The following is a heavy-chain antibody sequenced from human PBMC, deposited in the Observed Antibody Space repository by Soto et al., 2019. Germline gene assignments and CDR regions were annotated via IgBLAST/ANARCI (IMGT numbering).Heavy chain of an antibody. V-gene: IGHV3-15*07. CDR2: IKSKTDGGTT. CDR3: ARTSAGGKYYYGMDV. CDR1: GFTFSNAW. J-gene: IGHJ6*02. D-gene: IGHD6-13*01. Sequence: PVGSLRLSCAAAGFTFSNAWMNWVRQAPGKGLEWVGRIKSKTDGGTTDYAAPVKGRFTISRDNSKNTLYLQMNSLGAEDTAVYYCARTSAGGKYYYGMDVWGQGTTVTVSS.